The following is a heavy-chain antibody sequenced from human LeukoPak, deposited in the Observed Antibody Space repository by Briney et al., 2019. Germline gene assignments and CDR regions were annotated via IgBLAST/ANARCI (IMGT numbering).Heavy chain of an antibody. V-gene: IGHV1-18*01. CDR1: GYTFTSYG. J-gene: IGHJ4*02. CDR3: ARGPTLLWFGELQNSFDY. Sequence: GASVKVSCKASGYTFTSYGISWVRQAPGQGFEWMGWISAYNGNTNYAQKLQGRVTMTTDTSTSTAYMELRSLRSDDTAVYYCARGPTLLWFGELQNSFDYWGQGTLVTVSS. D-gene: IGHD3-10*01. CDR2: ISAYNGNT.